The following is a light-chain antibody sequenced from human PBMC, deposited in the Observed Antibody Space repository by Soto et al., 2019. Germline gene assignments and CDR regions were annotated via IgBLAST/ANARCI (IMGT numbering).Light chain of an antibody. CDR3: QQFNTYPIT. J-gene: IGKJ5*01. V-gene: IGKV1-13*02. CDR2: DVS. Sequence: AIQLTQSPSSLSASVGDRVTITCRAGQDIRGALAWYQQKPGKAPKFLIFDVSTLQSGVPSRFSGSGSGTDFTLTISSLQPEDFGTYYCQQFNTYPITFGQGTRLEI. CDR1: QDIRGA.